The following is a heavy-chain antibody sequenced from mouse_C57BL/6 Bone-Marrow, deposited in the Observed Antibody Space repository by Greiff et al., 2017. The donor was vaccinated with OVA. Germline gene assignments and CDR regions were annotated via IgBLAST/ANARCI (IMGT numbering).Heavy chain of an antibody. CDR3: ARGGIYYYGKGYFDV. V-gene: IGHV1-69*01. Sequence: VQLKQPGAELVMPGASVKLSCKASGYTFTSYWMHWVKQRPGQGLEWIGEIDPSDSYTNYNQKFKGKSTLTVDKSSSTAYMQLSSLTSEDSAVYYCARGGIYYYGKGYFDVWGTGTTVTVSS. D-gene: IGHD1-1*01. CDR1: GYTFTSYW. CDR2: IDPSDSYT. J-gene: IGHJ1*03.